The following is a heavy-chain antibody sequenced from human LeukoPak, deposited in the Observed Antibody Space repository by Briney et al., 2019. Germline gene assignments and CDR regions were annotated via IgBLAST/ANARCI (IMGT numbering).Heavy chain of an antibody. CDR3: ARAAVDLEPFPAEYHLLDLHFDL. J-gene: IGHJ2*01. CDR1: GFTFSSYS. D-gene: IGHD2-2*01. V-gene: IGHV3-21*01. CDR2: ISSSSSYI. Sequence: PGGSLRLSCAASGFTFSSYSMNWVRQAPGKGLEWVSSISSSSSYIYYADSVKGRFTISRDNAKNSLYLLMNSLRAEDTAVYYCARAAVDLEPFPAEYHLLDLHFDLWGRGTLVTVSS.